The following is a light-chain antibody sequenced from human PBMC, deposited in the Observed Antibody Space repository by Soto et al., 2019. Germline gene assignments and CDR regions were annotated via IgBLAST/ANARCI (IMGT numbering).Light chain of an antibody. J-gene: IGKJ2*01. CDR3: QQRSNWPLMYT. Sequence: EIVLTQSPATLSLSPGERATLSCRASQSVSSYLAWYQQKPGQAPRLLIYDASNRATGIPARFSGSGSGTDLTLTICSLESEDFAVYYCQQRSNWPLMYTFGQGTKLEIK. CDR2: DAS. V-gene: IGKV3-11*01. CDR1: QSVSSY.